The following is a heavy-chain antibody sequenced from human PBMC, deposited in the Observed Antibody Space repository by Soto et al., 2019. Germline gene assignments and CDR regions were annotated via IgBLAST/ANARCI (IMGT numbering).Heavy chain of an antibody. Sequence: QITLEASGPPLVKPTQTLTLTCSFSGFSLSTSGVGVGWFRQPPGRALEGLALIYWDDDKRYSPTRQSRLTITRDTARTRVVLTMTNMDAVDTATYYCAHRPYGYKYYFDYWGQGTLVTVSS. V-gene: IGHV2-5*02. CDR2: IYWDDDK. J-gene: IGHJ4*02. CDR3: AHRPYGYKYYFDY. CDR1: GFSLSTSGVG. D-gene: IGHD5-18*01.